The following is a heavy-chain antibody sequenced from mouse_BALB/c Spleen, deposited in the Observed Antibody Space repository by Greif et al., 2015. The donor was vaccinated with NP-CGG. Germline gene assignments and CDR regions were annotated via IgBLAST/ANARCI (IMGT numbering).Heavy chain of an antibody. V-gene: IGHV1S81*02. J-gene: IGHJ1*01. CDR2: INPSNGRT. D-gene: IGHD2-2*01. Sequence: QVQLQQSGAELVKPGASVKLSCKASGYTFTSYWMHWVKQRPGQGLEWIGEINPSNGRTNYNEKFKSKATLTVDKSSSTAYMQLSNLTSEDSAVYYCARSRGLRYFDVWGAGTTVTVSS. CDR1: GYTFTSYW. CDR3: ARSRGLRYFDV.